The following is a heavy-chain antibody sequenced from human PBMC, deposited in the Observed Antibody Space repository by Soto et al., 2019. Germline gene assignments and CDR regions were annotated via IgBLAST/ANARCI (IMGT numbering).Heavy chain of an antibody. D-gene: IGHD3-3*01. V-gene: IGHV4-59*08. CDR3: ATRAADYDFWSGYYSYYYYMDV. Sequence: SETLSHTCTVSGCSISSYYWILIRQPPGKGLEWIGYIYYSGSTNYNPSLKSRVTISVDTSKNQFSLKLSSVTAADTAVYYCATRAADYDFWSGYYSYYYYMDVWGKGTTVTVSS. CDR1: GCSISSYY. J-gene: IGHJ6*03. CDR2: IYYSGST.